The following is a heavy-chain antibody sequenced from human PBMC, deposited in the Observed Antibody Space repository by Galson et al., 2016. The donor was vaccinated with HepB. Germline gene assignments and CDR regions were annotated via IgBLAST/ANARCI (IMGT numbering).Heavy chain of an antibody. Sequence: SLRLSCAASGFSFGSYSMNWVRQAPGKGLEWVASVIGSSSSTYIDYADSVKGRFTISRDNAKNSLFLQMSSLRAEDTAVYYCGRVYGFWSGLHYFDYWGQGTLVTVSS. CDR1: GFSFGSYS. CDR3: GRVYGFWSGLHYFDY. J-gene: IGHJ4*02. V-gene: IGHV3-21*01. CDR2: VIGSSSSTYI. D-gene: IGHD3-3*01.